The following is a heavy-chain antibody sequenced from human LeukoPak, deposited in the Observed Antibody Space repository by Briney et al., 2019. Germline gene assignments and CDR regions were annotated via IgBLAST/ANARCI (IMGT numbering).Heavy chain of an antibody. CDR1: GFTFDDYG. D-gene: IGHD1-1*01. J-gene: IGHJ1*01. Sequence: RGSPRLSCAASGFTFDDYGMTWVRQVPGKGLEWIAEINWIGDTTRYGDSVKGRFTISRDNAKNSLDLQINSLRVEDTAFYYCATNPPGRTYLQDWGQGTLVTVSS. CDR3: ATNPPGRTYLQD. V-gene: IGHV3-20*04. CDR2: INWIGDTT.